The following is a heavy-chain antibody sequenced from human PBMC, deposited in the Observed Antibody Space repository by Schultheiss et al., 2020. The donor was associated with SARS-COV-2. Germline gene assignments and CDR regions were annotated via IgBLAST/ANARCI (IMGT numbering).Heavy chain of an antibody. J-gene: IGHJ4*02. V-gene: IGHV4-4*02. CDR3: ARGDSSGTPST. D-gene: IGHD3-22*01. Sequence: SETLSLTCAVSGGSISSSNWWSWVRQPPGKGLEWIGEINHSGSTNYNPSLKSRVTISVHTSKKQFSLKLISVTAADTAVYYCARGDSSGTPSTWGQGTLVTVSS. CDR2: INHSGST. CDR1: GGSISSSNW.